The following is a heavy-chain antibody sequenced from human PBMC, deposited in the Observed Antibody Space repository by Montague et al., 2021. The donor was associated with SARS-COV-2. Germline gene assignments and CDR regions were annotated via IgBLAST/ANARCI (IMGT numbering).Heavy chain of an antibody. Sequence: SETLSLTCAVYGGSFSGYYWSWIRQPPGKGLEWIGEINHSGSTNYNPSLTSRVTISVDTSKNQFSLTLSSVTAADTAVYYCARVRYYGSGTALGMDVWGQGTTVTVSS. V-gene: IGHV4-34*01. CDR1: GGSFSGYY. D-gene: IGHD3-10*01. CDR2: INHSGST. CDR3: ARVRYYGSGTALGMDV. J-gene: IGHJ6*02.